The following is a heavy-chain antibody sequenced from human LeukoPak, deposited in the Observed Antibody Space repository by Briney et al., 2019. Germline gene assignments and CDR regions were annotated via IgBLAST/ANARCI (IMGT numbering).Heavy chain of an antibody. D-gene: IGHD3-9*01. CDR2: INPSGGST. J-gene: IGHJ4*02. CDR3: ARGGYDILTGYYPFDH. V-gene: IGHV1-46*01. CDR1: GYTFTSYY. Sequence: ASVKVSCKASGYTFTSYYMHWVRQAPGQGLEWMGIINPSGGSTSYAQKFQGRVTMTRDTSTSTVYMELSSLRSEDTAVYCCARGGYDILTGYYPFDHWGQGTLVTVSS.